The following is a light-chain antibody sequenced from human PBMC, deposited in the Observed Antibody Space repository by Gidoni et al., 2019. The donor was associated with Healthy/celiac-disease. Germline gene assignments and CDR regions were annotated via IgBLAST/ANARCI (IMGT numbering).Light chain of an antibody. CDR3: QQCGNSPYT. J-gene: IGKJ2*01. Sequence: EIVLSTPPATLSFSPGERATPSSSAGQSVISSYLAWYQQKPGQAPRLLIYGASSRATGIPDRFSGSGSGTDFTLTISRLEPEDFAVYYCQQCGNSPYTFGQGTKLEIK. CDR1: QSVISSY. CDR2: GAS. V-gene: IGKV3-20*01.